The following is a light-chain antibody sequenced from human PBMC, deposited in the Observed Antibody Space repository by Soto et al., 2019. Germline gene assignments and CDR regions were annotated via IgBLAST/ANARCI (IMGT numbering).Light chain of an antibody. Sequence: EIVMTQSPATLSVSPGERATLSCRASQSVSSNLAWYQQKPGQAPRLLIYGASTRATGIPARFSGSGSGTEFTLTISSLQSEDCAVYHCQHSNNLPLTFGGGTKVEIK. CDR1: QSVSSN. V-gene: IGKV3-15*01. CDR2: GAS. CDR3: QHSNNLPLT. J-gene: IGKJ4*01.